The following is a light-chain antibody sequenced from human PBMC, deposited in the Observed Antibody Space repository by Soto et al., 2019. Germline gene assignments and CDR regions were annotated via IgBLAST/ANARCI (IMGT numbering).Light chain of an antibody. Sequence: SYELTQSPSVSVAPGQTVSITCGGYNIGSKSVHWYQQKPGQAPVLVVYDDSDRRSGIPERFSGSNSGNTATLTITRVEAGDEADYHCLVWDSRSENYVVGTGTKVTVL. CDR3: LVWDSRSENYV. V-gene: IGLV3-21*02. CDR2: DDS. CDR1: NIGSKS. J-gene: IGLJ1*01.